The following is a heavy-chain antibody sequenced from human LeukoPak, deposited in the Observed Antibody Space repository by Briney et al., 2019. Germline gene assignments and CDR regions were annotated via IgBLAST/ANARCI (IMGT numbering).Heavy chain of an antibody. Sequence: SETLSLTCTVSGGSISSYYWSWIRQPPGKGLEWIGYIYYSGSTNHNPSLKSRVTISVDTSKNQFSLKLSSVTAADTAVYYCARGSYGSGSYLGLNWFDPWGQGTLVTVSS. D-gene: IGHD3-10*01. CDR1: GGSISSYY. J-gene: IGHJ5*02. V-gene: IGHV4-59*01. CDR3: ARGSYGSGSYLGLNWFDP. CDR2: IYYSGST.